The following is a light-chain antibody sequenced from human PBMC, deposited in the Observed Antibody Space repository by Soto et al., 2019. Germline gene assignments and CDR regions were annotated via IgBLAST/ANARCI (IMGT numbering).Light chain of an antibody. CDR1: SSNIGSDS. V-gene: IGLV1-44*01. CDR2: NNN. J-gene: IGLJ2*01. CDR3: AAWDDSLNGVV. Sequence: QSVLTQAPSASGTPGQRVTISCSGSSSNIGSDSVNWYQQLPGTAPKLLIYNNNQRPSGVPDRFSGSKSGTSASLAISGLQSEDKADYYCAAWDDSLNGVVFGGGTQLTVL.